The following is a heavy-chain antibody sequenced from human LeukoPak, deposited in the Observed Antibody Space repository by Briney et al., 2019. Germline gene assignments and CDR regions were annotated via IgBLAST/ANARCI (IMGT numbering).Heavy chain of an antibody. CDR3: ARDPTNTSGRYAHFDS. J-gene: IGHJ4*02. CDR1: GGTFSSYA. Sequence: ASVKVSCKASGGTFSSYAISWVRQAPGQGLQWMGWISCYNGDTHYAQNFQGRVTMTTDTATTTAYMELRSLTSDDTAVYYCARDPTNTSGRYAHFDSWGQGTLVTVSS. V-gene: IGHV1-18*01. CDR2: ISCYNGDT. D-gene: IGHD6-19*01.